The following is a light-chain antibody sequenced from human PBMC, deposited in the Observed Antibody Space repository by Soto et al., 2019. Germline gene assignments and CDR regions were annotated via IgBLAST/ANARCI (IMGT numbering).Light chain of an antibody. CDR1: SSDVGGYNY. CDR3: SSYTSSSTPLWV. Sequence: QSVLTQPASVSGSPGQSITISCTGTSSDVGGYNYVSWYQQHPGKAPKLMIYDVSNRPSGVSNRFSGSKSGNTASLTISGLQAEDEADYYCSSYTSSSTPLWVFGGGTQLTVL. V-gene: IGLV2-14*01. CDR2: DVS. J-gene: IGLJ3*02.